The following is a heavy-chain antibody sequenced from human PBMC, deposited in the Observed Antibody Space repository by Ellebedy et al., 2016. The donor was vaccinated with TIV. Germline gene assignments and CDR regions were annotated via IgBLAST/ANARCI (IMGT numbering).Heavy chain of an antibody. V-gene: IGHV1-46*01. D-gene: IGHD2-15*01. J-gene: IGHJ4*02. CDR3: ARARDCSGNSCGGELFDY. CDR2: INPSGGSA. CDR1: GYTFTTYY. Sequence: ASVKVSCKASGYTFTTYYIHWVRQVPGQGLEWMAIINPSGGSASYAQKFQGRVTMTGDTSTSTVYMELSGLRSEDTAIYYCARARDCSGNSCGGELFDYWGQGTLVTVSS.